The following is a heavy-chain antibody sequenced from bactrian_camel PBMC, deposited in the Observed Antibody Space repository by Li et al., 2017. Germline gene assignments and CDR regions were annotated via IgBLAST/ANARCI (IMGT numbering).Heavy chain of an antibody. CDR1: AYTGGPFY. CDR2: ITTAGSP. V-gene: IGHV3S55*01. CDR3: AAGAGIGYTPACRESRDYST. D-gene: IGHD4*01. Sequence: QLVESGGGSVQAGGSLRLSCAASAYTGGPFYMAYFRQASGKEREGVATITTAGSPYIADSVKGRFTISKDNAKNTLILLMDSLKPEDTAMYYCAAGAGIGYTPACRESRDYSTWGQGTQVTVS. J-gene: IGHJ6*01.